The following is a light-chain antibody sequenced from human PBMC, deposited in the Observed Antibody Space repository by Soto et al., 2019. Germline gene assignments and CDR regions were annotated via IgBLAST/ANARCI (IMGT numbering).Light chain of an antibody. CDR3: QQYGSSSIT. CDR2: GAS. V-gene: IGKV3-20*01. Sequence: ELVLTQSPGILSLSPGERATLSCRASQSVSSSYLAWYQQKPGQAPRLLIYGASSRATGIPDRFSGSGSGTDFTLTISRLEPEDFAVYYCQQYGSSSITFGQGTRLEIK. J-gene: IGKJ5*01. CDR1: QSVSSSY.